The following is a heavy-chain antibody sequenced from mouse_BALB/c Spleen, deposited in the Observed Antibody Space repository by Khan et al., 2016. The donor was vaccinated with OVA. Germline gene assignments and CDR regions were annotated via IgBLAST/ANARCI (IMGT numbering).Heavy chain of an antibody. J-gene: IGHJ3*01. V-gene: IGHV14-1*02. CDR3: ARSGYSAWFAY. CDR2: IDPENGET. Sequence: EVQHQASGAELVRPGALVKLSCKASGFNIKDYYMHWVKQRPEQGLEWIGWIDPENGETVYNPKFQGKAIITADTSSNTAYLQLSSLTSEDTAVYYCARSGYSAWFAYWGQGTLVTVSA. CDR1: GFNIKDYY.